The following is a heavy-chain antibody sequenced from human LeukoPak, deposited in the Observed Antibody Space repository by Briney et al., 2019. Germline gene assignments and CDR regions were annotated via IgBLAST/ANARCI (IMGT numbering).Heavy chain of an antibody. D-gene: IGHD3-22*01. Sequence: PGVSLRLACAASGFTFSSYSMNWVRQAPGKGLEWVSSISSSSSHIYYADSVKGRFTISRDNAKNSLYLQMNSLRAEDTAVYYCARGDSSGYYYADYWGQGTLVTVSS. CDR2: ISSSSSHI. J-gene: IGHJ4*02. CDR3: ARGDSSGYYYADY. V-gene: IGHV3-21*01. CDR1: GFTFSSYS.